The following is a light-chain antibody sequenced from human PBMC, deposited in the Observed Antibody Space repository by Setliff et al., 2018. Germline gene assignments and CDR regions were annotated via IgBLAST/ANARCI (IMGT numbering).Light chain of an antibody. CDR2: DVS. V-gene: IGLV2-11*01. CDR3: SSYAGSSTLYV. CDR1: SSDVGGYNY. J-gene: IGLJ1*01. Sequence: QSALAQPRSVSGSPGRSVTISCTGTSSDVGGYNYVSWYQQHPGKAPKLMIYDVSNRPSGVSNRFSGSKSANTASLTISGLQAEDEADYYCSSYAGSSTLYVFGTGTKATVL.